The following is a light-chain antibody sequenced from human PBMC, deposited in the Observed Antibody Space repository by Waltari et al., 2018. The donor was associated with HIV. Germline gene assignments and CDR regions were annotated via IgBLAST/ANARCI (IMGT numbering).Light chain of an antibody. CDR2: AAS. Sequence: DIQLTLSPSFLSASVAERFTITCRASQDISNWLAWYQQKPGKAPQLLINAASTLQSGVPSRFSGSGSGTDFALTISCLQSEDFALYYCQQFYSLPVTFGQGTKLEIK. CDR1: QDISNW. CDR3: QQFYSLPVT. J-gene: IGKJ2*01. V-gene: IGKV1-9*01.